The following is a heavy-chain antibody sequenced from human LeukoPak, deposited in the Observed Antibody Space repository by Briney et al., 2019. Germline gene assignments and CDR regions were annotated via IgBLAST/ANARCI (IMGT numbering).Heavy chain of an antibody. CDR1: SGSISSYY. CDR3: ARSAGSGFQLDH. V-gene: IGHV4-4*07. Sequence: SETLSLTRTVSSGSISSYYWSWIRQPAGKGLEYIGRTYTTGSANYNPSLKGRVSLSLDTSKNQFSLKLSSVTAADTAVYYCARSAGSGFQLDHWGQGTLVTVSS. J-gene: IGHJ4*02. CDR2: TYTTGSA.